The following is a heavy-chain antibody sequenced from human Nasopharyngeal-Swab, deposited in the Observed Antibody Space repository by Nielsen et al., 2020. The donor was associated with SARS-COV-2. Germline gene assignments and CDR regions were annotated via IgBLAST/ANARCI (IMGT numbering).Heavy chain of an antibody. J-gene: IGHJ4*02. V-gene: IGHV3-53*01. Sequence: GESLKISCAASGLSVSSNYMSWVRQAPGKGLEWVSIIYPGGSTYYADSVKGRFTISRDSSWNTLYLQMNSLTAEDTAVYYCARVLDGYNGFDYWGQGTLVTVPA. CDR2: IYPGGST. D-gene: IGHD5-24*01. CDR3: ARVLDGYNGFDY. CDR1: GLSVSSNY.